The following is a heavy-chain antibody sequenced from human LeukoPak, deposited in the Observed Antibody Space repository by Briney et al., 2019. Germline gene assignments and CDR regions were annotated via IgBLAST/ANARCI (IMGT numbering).Heavy chain of an antibody. V-gene: IGHV1-2*02. CDR1: GYTFTGYY. Sequence: ASVKVSCKASGYTFTGYYMHWVRQAPRQGLEWMGWINPNSGGTNYAQKFQGRVTMTRGTSISTAYMELSRLRSDDTAVYYCASGNYYYYYMDVWGKGTTVTVSS. D-gene: IGHD1-1*01. J-gene: IGHJ6*03. CDR3: ASGNYYYYYMDV. CDR2: INPNSGGT.